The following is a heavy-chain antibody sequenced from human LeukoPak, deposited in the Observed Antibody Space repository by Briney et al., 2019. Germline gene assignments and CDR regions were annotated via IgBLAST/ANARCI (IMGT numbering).Heavy chain of an antibody. V-gene: IGHV3-53*01. CDR1: GFTVFNNY. D-gene: IGHD2-2*01. CDR3: ARDTYQFDP. CDR2: IYSGGST. Sequence: GGSLRLSCAPSGFTVFNNYMSWVRRAPGKGLEWVSLIYSGGSTYYADSVKGRFTISRDNSKNTLYLQMNSLRAEDTAVYYCARDTYQFDPWGQGTLVTVSS. J-gene: IGHJ5*02.